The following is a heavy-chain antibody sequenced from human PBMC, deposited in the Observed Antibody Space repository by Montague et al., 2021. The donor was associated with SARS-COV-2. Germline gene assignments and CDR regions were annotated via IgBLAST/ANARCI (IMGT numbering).Heavy chain of an antibody. CDR2: ISISDGNT. Sequence: YRSLSWAASGFTFSSYAMSWVRQASGKGLEWVSTISISDGNTYYADSVEGRFTISRDRTKNTLYLQMNSLRAEDTAVYYCAKDRQLVGDDAFDIWGQGTMVTVSS. CDR3: AKDRQLVGDDAFDI. CDR1: GFTFSSYA. J-gene: IGHJ3*02. V-gene: IGHV3-23*01. D-gene: IGHD6-13*01.